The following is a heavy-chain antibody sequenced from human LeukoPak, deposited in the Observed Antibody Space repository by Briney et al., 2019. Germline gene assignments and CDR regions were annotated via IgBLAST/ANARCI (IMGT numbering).Heavy chain of an antibody. D-gene: IGHD4-17*01. J-gene: IGHJ1*01. CDR2: INHSGST. CDR3: ARGTGPYGDYQEGYFQH. Sequence: SETLSLTCAVYGGSFSGYYWSWIRQPPGKGLEWIGEINHSGSTNYNPSLKSRVTISVDTSKNQFSLKLSSVTAADTAVYYCARGTGPYGDYQEGYFQHWGQGTLVTVSS. V-gene: IGHV4-34*01. CDR1: GGSFSGYY.